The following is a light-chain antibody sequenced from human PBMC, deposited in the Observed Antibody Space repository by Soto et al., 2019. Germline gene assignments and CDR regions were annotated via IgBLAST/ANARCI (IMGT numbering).Light chain of an antibody. CDR3: CSYAGSSNYVV. CDR1: SSDVGGYNY. V-gene: IGLV2-11*01. CDR2: DVS. Sequence: QSVLTQPRSVSGSPGQSVTISCTGTSSDVGGYNYVSWYQQHPGKAPKLMIYDVSKWPSGVPDRFSGSKSGNTASLTISGLQAEDEADYYCCSYAGSSNYVVFGGGTKLTVL. J-gene: IGLJ2*01.